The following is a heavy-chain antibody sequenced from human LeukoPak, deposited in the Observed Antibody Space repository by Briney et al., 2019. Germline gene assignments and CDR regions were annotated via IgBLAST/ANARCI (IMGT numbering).Heavy chain of an antibody. Sequence: SETLSLTCAVYGGSFSGYYWSWIRQPPGKGLEWIGEINHSGSTNYNPSLKSRVTISVDTSKNQFSLKLSSVTAADTAVYYCARERPKAMVSRYFDYWGQGTLVTVSS. J-gene: IGHJ4*02. CDR1: GGSFSGYY. CDR3: ARERPKAMVSRYFDY. V-gene: IGHV4-34*01. CDR2: INHSGST. D-gene: IGHD5-18*01.